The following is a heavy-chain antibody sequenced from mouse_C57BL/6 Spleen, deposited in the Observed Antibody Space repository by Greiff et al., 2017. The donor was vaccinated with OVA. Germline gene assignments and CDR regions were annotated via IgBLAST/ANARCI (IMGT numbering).Heavy chain of an antibody. J-gene: IGHJ4*01. Sequence: EVQRVESGGGLVKPGGSLKLSCAASGFTFSDYGMHWVRQAPEQGLEWVAYISSGSSTIYYADTVKGRFTISRDNAKNPLFLQMTSLRSEDTAMYYCARDGYGAMDYWGQGTSVTVSS. D-gene: IGHD2-2*01. V-gene: IGHV5-17*01. CDR3: ARDGYGAMDY. CDR1: GFTFSDYG. CDR2: ISSGSSTI.